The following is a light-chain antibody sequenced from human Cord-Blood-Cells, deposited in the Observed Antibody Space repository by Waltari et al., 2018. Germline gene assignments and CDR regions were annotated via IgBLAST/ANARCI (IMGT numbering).Light chain of an antibody. V-gene: IGLV2-23*01. Sequence: QSALTQPASVSGSPGQSITISCTGTSSDVGSYNLVSWYQQHPGKAPKLMIYEGSTRASGVSNRFSGSKSGNTASLTISGLQAEDEADYYCCSYAGSSTWVFDGGTKLTVL. CDR2: EGS. CDR3: CSYAGSSTWV. CDR1: SSDVGSYNL. J-gene: IGLJ3*02.